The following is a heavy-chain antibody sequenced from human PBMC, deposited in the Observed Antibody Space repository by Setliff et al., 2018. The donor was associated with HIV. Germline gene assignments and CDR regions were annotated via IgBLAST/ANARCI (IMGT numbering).Heavy chain of an antibody. Sequence: ASVKVSCKASGGSFSSFGINWVRQAPGQGLEWMGGVIPMYIAVNYAQKFQGRVTITTDESTSTAYMELSGLRSEDTAVYYCAKDDYGDYGSSYYFGMDVWGQGTTVTVSS. D-gene: IGHD4-17*01. J-gene: IGHJ6*02. CDR3: AKDDYGDYGSSYYFGMDV. V-gene: IGHV1-69*05. CDR2: VIPMYIAV. CDR1: GGSFSSFG.